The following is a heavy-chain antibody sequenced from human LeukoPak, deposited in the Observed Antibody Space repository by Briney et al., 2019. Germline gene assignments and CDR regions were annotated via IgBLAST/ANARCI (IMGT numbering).Heavy chain of an antibody. Sequence: ASVKVSCKASGGTFSSYAISWVRQAPGQGLEWMGRIIPILGIANYAQKFQGRVTMTADKSTGTVYMELSSLRSGDTAVYYCARGITVVRGVIKGGMDVWGQGTTVTVSS. D-gene: IGHD3-10*01. CDR1: GGTFSSYA. V-gene: IGHV1-69*04. CDR3: ARGITVVRGVIKGGMDV. CDR2: IIPILGIA. J-gene: IGHJ6*02.